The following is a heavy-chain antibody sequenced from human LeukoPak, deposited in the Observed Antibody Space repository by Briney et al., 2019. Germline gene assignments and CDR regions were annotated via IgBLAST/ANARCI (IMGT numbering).Heavy chain of an antibody. D-gene: IGHD4-17*01. Sequence: PSETLSLTCTVSSGSIRSADSYWSWIRQPPGEGLEWIGYIYFSENTYYNPSLKSRVTISIDRSKNQVSLKLSSVTAADTAVYYCARAPINDFGDYDRFDPWGQGTLVTVSS. J-gene: IGHJ5*02. V-gene: IGHV4-30-4*01. CDR3: ARAPINDFGDYDRFDP. CDR2: IYFSENT. CDR1: SGSIRSADSY.